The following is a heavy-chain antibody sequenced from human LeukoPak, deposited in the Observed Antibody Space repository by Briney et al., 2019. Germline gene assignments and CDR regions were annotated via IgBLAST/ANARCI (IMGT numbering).Heavy chain of an antibody. CDR1: GFTFSSYW. CDR2: INSDGSST. CDR3: ARRYSGSYYDFDY. V-gene: IGHV3-74*01. Sequence: PGGSLRLSYAASGFTFSSYWMHWVRQAPGKGLVWVSRINSDGSSTSYADSVKGRFTISRDNAKNTLYLQMNSLRAEDTAVYYCARRYSGSYYDFDYWGQGTLVTVSS. J-gene: IGHJ4*02. D-gene: IGHD1-26*01.